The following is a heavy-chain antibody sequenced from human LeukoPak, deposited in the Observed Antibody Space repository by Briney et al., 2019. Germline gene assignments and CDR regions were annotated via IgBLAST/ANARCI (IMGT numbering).Heavy chain of an antibody. Sequence: QPGGSLRLSCAASGFIFTNYEMNRVRQAPGKGLEWVSYISSSGNTRYYTDSVKGRFTISRDNAKNSLDLQMSSLRAEDTAVYYCARGFSSFDYWGQGTLVTVSS. CDR3: ARGFSSFDY. V-gene: IGHV3-48*03. J-gene: IGHJ4*02. CDR1: GFIFTNYE. CDR2: ISSSGNTR.